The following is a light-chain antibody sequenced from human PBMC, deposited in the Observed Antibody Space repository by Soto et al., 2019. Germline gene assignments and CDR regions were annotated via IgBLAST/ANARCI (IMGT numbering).Light chain of an antibody. CDR1: QSVSSN. CDR2: GAS. CDR3: QQYNNWSRT. J-gene: IGKJ2*01. V-gene: IGKV3-15*01. Sequence: EIVLTQSPATLSVSPGERATLSCRASQSVSSNLAWYQQQPGQAPMLLIYGASTRATGIPARFSGSGSGTECTLTISSLQSEDFAVYYCQQYNNWSRTFGQGTKMEIK.